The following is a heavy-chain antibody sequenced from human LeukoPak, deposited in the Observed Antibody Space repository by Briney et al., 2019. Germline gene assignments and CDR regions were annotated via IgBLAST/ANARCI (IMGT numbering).Heavy chain of an antibody. CDR2: VSASGASI. J-gene: IGHJ5*02. CDR1: GLTFSSNA. D-gene: IGHD2-2*01. CDR3: AKDAAVVVPAARGWFDA. Sequence: GGSLRLSCAASGLTFSSNAMSWVRQAPGKGLEWVSAVSASGASIYYADSVKGRFTISRDNSKNTLYLQMNSLRVEDTAIYYCAKDAAVVVPAARGWFDAWGQGTLVTVSP. V-gene: IGHV3-23*01.